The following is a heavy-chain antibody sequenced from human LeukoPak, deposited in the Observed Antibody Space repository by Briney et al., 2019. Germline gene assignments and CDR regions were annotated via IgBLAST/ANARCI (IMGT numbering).Heavy chain of an antibody. CDR1: GGSIRSYY. CDR2: IYYSGST. Sequence: SETLSLTCTVSGGSIRSYYWSWIRQPPGKGLEWIGYIYYSGSTNYNPSLKSRVTISVDTSKNQFSLKLSSVTAADTAVYYCARARLPYGPYFDSWGQGTLVTVSS. D-gene: IGHD4-17*01. J-gene: IGHJ4*02. V-gene: IGHV4-59*01. CDR3: ARARLPYGPYFDS.